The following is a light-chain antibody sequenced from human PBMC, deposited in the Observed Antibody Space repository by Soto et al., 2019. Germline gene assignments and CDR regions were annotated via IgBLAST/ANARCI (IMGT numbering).Light chain of an antibody. J-gene: IGKJ2*01. CDR3: QQSFSSPPT. CDR1: QSINTY. V-gene: IGKV1-39*01. Sequence: DIQMTQSPSSLSASVGDRVTITCRASQSINTYVSWCQQKPGKAPKVLIYAASTLQSGVPSRFSGSGSGTDFTLTISRLQPEDFATCYCQQSFSSPPTFGQGTKVDIK. CDR2: AAS.